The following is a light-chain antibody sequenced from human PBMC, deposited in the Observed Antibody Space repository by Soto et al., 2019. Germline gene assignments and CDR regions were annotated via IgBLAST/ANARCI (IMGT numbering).Light chain of an antibody. CDR2: LNSDGSH. J-gene: IGLJ2*01. CDR1: SGHSSYA. V-gene: IGLV4-69*01. Sequence: QSVLTQSPSASASLGASVKLTCTLSSGHSSYAIAWHQQQPEKGPRYLMKLNSDGSHRKGDGIPARFSGSSSGAEHYLTISSLQSEDEADYYCQTWGTGIGVFGGGTKLTVL. CDR3: QTWGTGIGV.